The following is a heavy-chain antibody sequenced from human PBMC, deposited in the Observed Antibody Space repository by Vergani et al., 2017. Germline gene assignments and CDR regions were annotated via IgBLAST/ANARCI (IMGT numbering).Heavy chain of an antibody. CDR2: ISYDGTQK. D-gene: IGHD1-1*01. CDR3: ATKXCGTPGCQIGYFRE. J-gene: IGHJ1*01. V-gene: IGHV3-30*03. CDR1: GFTFSYYG. Sequence: QVHLVESGGGVVQPGRSLRLSCVVSGFTFSYYGMHWVRQAPGKGLEWVAVISYDGTQKYYADSVKGRFTISRDNSKSTLYLQMNSLRTEDTAVYYCATKXCGTPGCQIGYFREWGQGTLVTVSS.